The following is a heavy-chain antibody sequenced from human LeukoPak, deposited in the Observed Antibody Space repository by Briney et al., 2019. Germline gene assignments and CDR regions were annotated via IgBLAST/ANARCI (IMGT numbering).Heavy chain of an antibody. Sequence: GGSLRLSCAASGFTFSSYTMNWVRQAPGKGLEWVSSISSSSSYIYYAESVKGRFTMSRDNAKNSLYLQMNSLRAEDTAVYYCASGGTYDGAFDIWGQGTMVTVSS. V-gene: IGHV3-21*01. D-gene: IGHD3-16*01. J-gene: IGHJ3*02. CDR3: ASGGTYDGAFDI. CDR2: ISSSSSYI. CDR1: GFTFSSYT.